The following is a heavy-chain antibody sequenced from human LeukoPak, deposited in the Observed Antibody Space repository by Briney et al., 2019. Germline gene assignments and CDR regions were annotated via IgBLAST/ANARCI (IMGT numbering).Heavy chain of an antibody. CDR1: GYTFTGYC. Sequence: ASVKVSCKASGYTFTGYCMHWVRQAPGQGLEWMGWINPNSGGTNYAQKFQGRVTMTRDTSISTAYMELSRLRSDDTAVYYCARVYRSGSYTPGYWGQGTLVTVSS. CDR3: ARVYRSGSYTPGY. D-gene: IGHD1-26*01. CDR2: INPNSGGT. V-gene: IGHV1-2*02. J-gene: IGHJ4*02.